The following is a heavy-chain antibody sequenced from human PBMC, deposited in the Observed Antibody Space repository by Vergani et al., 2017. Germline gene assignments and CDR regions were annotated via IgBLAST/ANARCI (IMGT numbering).Heavy chain of an antibody. CDR3: AKDNRGNCNYVDYYYYYMDV. Sequence: EVQLLESGGGLGQPGGSLRLSCAASGFTFSSFAMSWVRQAPGKGLEWVSAIGGSGDSTYYADSVKGRFTISRDNSKNTLYLQMNSLRAEDTAVSFCAKDNRGNCNYVDYYYYYMDVWSKGTTVTVSS. J-gene: IGHJ6*03. V-gene: IGHV3-23*01. CDR1: GFTFSSFA. D-gene: IGHD1-7*01. CDR2: IGGSGDST.